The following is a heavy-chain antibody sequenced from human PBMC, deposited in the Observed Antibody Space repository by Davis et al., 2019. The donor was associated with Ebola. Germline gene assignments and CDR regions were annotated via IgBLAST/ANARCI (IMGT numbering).Heavy chain of an antibody. Sequence: ESLKISCQGSGYNFRDYWIVWVRQMPGKGLEWMGNIYPGDSDTRYSPSFQGQVTLSADKYSTTAYLQWRSLKASDTAMYYCARQGGGSGRLTSFDYWGQGTLITVSS. CDR1: GYNFRDYW. J-gene: IGHJ4*02. CDR2: IYPGDSDT. V-gene: IGHV5-51*01. CDR3: ARQGGGSGRLTSFDY. D-gene: IGHD1-26*01.